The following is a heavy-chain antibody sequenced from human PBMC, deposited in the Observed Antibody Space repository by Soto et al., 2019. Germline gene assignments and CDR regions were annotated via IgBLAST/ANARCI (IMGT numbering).Heavy chain of an antibody. V-gene: IGHV3-23*01. CDR1: GFTFSSYA. D-gene: IGHD3-3*01. CDR3: AXXSAXXGVXHXXXXDA. Sequence: LXSGGXXVXXGGSLRLSCAASGFTFSSYAMSWVRQAPGKGLXWVSGISGSGDNTYYPDAVKGRXXXSXDNXXXXXXXXXXXXXXXXXXXXXXAXXSAXXGVXHXXXXDAWGQGXTVTV. CDR2: ISGSGDNT. J-gene: IGHJ6*02.